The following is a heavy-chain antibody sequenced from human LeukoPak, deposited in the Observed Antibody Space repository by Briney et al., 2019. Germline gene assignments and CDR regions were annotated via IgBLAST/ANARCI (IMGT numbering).Heavy chain of an antibody. J-gene: IGHJ4*02. CDR2: IYHSGST. V-gene: IGHV4-34*01. Sequence: PGGSLRLSCAASGFTFDDYDMNWVRQPPGKGLEWIGEIYHSGSTNYNPSLKSRVTISVDKSKNQFSLKLSSVTAADTAVYYCARSGYYSFDYWGQGTLVTVSS. D-gene: IGHD3-3*01. CDR1: GFTFDDYD. CDR3: ARSGYYSFDY.